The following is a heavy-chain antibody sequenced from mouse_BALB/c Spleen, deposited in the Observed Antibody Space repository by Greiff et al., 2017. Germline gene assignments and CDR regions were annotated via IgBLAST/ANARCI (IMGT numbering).Heavy chain of an antibody. CDR1: GYTFTSYV. V-gene: IGHV1-14*01. Sequence: LVESGPELVKPGASVKMSCKASGYTFTSYVMHWVKQKPGQGLEWIGYINPYNDGTKYNEKFKGKATLTSDKSSSTAYMELSSLTSEDSAVYYCARSYGSSYFYFDYWGQGTTLTVAS. J-gene: IGHJ2*01. D-gene: IGHD1-1*01. CDR3: ARSYGSSYFYFDY. CDR2: INPYNDGT.